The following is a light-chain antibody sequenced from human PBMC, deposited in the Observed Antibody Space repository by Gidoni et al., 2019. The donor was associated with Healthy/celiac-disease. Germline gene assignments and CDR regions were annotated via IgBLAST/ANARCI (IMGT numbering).Light chain of an antibody. CDR2: CKN. CDR3: NSRDSSGNHRL. J-gene: IGLJ3*02. CDR1: SLRSYY. V-gene: IGLV3-19*01. Sequence: SSELTQDPAVSVALGQTVRITCQGDSLRSYYASWYQQKPGQAHVLVIYCKNNRPSGIPDRFSGSSSGNTASLTITCAQAEDEADYYCNSRDSSGNHRLFGGGTKLTVL.